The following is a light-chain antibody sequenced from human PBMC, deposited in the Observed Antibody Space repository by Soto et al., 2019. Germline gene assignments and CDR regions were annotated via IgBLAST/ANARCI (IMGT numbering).Light chain of an antibody. CDR1: QSVRSSY. CDR2: GAS. CDR3: QQYGSSPGT. J-gene: IGKJ1*01. V-gene: IGKV3-20*01. Sequence: DIVLHQSPGTLSLSPGESATLSCGASQSVRSSYLAWYQQKPGQAPRLLIYGASSRATGIPDRFSGSGSGTDFTLTISRLEPEDFAVYYCQQYGSSPGTFGQGTKVDIK.